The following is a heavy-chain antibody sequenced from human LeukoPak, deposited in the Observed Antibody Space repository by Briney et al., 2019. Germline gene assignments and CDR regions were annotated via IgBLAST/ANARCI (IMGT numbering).Heavy chain of an antibody. CDR1: GFTFSSYA. CDR2: ISGSGGST. D-gene: IGHD3-22*01. J-gene: IGHJ4*02. Sequence: QPGGSLRLSCAASGFTFSSYAMSWVRQAPGKGLEWVSAISGSGGSTYYADSVKGRFTISRDNSKNTLYLQMNSLRAEDTAVYYCASDYYDSSGYSPPGDYWGQGTLVTVSS. V-gene: IGHV3-23*01. CDR3: ASDYYDSSGYSPPGDY.